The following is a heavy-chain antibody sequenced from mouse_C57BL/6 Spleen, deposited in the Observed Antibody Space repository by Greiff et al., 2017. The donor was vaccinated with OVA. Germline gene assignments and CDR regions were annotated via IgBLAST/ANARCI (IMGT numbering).Heavy chain of an antibody. J-gene: IGHJ2*01. D-gene: IGHD2-1*01. Sequence: EVQLQQSGPELVKPGASVKMSCKASGYTFTDYNMHWVKQSHGKSLEWIGYINPNNGGTSYNQKFKGKATLTVNKSSSTAYMELRSLTSEDSAVYYCARDYYGNYEGRYYFDYWGQGTTLTVSS. CDR1: GYTFTDYN. CDR3: ARDYYGNYEGRYYFDY. V-gene: IGHV1-22*01. CDR2: INPNNGGT.